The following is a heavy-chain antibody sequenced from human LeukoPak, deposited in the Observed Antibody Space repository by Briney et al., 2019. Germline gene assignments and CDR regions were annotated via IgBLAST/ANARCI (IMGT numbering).Heavy chain of an antibody. V-gene: IGHV3-30*04. D-gene: IGHD3-9*01. J-gene: IGHJ3*02. CDR1: GFTFSGYA. CDR3: AREYYHILTGHQNNAFDI. CDR2: ISYDGRYD. Sequence: GGSLRLSCAASGFTFSGYALHWVRQAPGKGLEWVAVISYDGRYDYYADSVKGRFTISRDNSKNTLYLQMNSLRAEDTAVYYCAREYYHILTGHQNNAFDIWGQGTMVTVSS.